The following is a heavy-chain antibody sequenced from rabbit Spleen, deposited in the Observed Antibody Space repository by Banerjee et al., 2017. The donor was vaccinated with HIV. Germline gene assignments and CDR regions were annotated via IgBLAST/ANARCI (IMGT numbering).Heavy chain of an antibody. CDR1: GFSFSSNYY. CDR2: IDAGGSGDT. D-gene: IGHD6-1*01. V-gene: IGHV1S40*01. J-gene: IGHJ4*01. Sequence: QSLEESGGDLVKPGASLTLTCTASGFSFSSNYYMCWVRQAPGKGLEWIGCIDAGGSGDTYYATWAKGQFTIAKTSSTTVTLQLNSLTGADTATYFCVREAGYAGYGDASLWGPGTLVTVS. CDR3: VREAGYAGYGDASL.